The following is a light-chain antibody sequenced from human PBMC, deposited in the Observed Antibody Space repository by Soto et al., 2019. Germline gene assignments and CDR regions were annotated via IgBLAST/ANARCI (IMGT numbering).Light chain of an antibody. Sequence: EIVLTQSPATLSLSPGETATLSCRASQSVSSYLAWYQQKPGQAPRLLMSGTSNRATGTPDRFSGSGSGTDFTLTISRLEPEDFAVYYCQQYGSPPITFGQGTRLEIK. CDR2: GTS. CDR1: QSVSSY. J-gene: IGKJ5*01. V-gene: IGKV3-20*01. CDR3: QQYGSPPIT.